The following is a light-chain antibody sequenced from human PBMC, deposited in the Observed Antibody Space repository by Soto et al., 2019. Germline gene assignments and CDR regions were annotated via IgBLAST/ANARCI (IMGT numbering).Light chain of an antibody. V-gene: IGKV2-24*01. CDR3: MQPTKFPIT. CDR2: KIS. CDR1: QSLVPSDGNTY. Sequence: DIVMTQTPLSSPVTLGQPASISCRASQSLVPSDGNTYLSWLQQRPGQPPRLLLYKISERFSGVPDRIIRRGAETDFTLKISRVEAADVGVYYCMQPTKFPITFGHGTRLEV. J-gene: IGKJ5*01.